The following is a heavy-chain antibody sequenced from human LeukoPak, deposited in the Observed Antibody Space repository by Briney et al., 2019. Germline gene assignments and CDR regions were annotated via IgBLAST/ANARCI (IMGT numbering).Heavy chain of an antibody. D-gene: IGHD6-13*01. J-gene: IGHJ4*02. CDR1: EFTLSNYW. CDR3: ARLRAAQTYDY. Sequence: GRSLRLSCAGAEFTLSNYWMSWVRQAPGKGLEWVANIRQDGNEKYYVDSVKGRFTISRDNAKNSLYLQMNSLRVEDTAVYYCARLRAAQTYDYWGQGTLVTVSS. V-gene: IGHV3-7*04. CDR2: IRQDGNEK.